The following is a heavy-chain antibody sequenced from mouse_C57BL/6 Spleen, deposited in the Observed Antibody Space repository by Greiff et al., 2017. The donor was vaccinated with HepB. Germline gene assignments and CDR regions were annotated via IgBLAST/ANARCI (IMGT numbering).Heavy chain of an antibody. V-gene: IGHV2-3*01. D-gene: IGHD2-2*01. CDR2: IWGDGST. CDR3: AKGLWLRRGNYAMDY. CDR1: GFSLTSYG. J-gene: IGHJ4*01. Sequence: QVQLKESGPGLVAPSQRLSITCTVSGFSLTSYGVSWVRQPPGKGLEWLGVIWGDGSTNYHSALISRLSISKDNSKSQVFLKLNSLQTDDTATYYCAKGLWLRRGNYAMDYWGQGTSVTVSS.